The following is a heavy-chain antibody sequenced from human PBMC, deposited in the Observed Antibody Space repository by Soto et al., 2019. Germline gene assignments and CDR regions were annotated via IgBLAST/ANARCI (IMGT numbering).Heavy chain of an antibody. D-gene: IGHD3-22*01. CDR3: ASSYYDSSGYYS. CDR1: GGTFSSYA. Sequence: QVQLVQSGAEVKKPGSSVKVSCKASGGTFSSYAISWVRQAPGQGLEWMGGIIPIFGTANYAQKFQGRVTIPADKTTSTAYMELSSLRSEDTAVYYCASSYYDSSGYYSCGQGNLDTVSS. J-gene: IGHJ1*01. V-gene: IGHV1-69*06. CDR2: IIPIFGTA.